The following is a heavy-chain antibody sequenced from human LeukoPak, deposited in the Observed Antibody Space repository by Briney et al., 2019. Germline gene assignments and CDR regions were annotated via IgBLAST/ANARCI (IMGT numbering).Heavy chain of an antibody. CDR3: ARHNSYLVSAAYDY. CDR1: GDSITSYY. V-gene: IGHV4-59*01. Sequence: SETLSLTCTVSGDSITSYYWTWIRQPPGKGLEWIGYVHHSGSTNYNPSLKSRLTISVDTSQNQFSLKLTSVSAADTAVYYCARHNSYLVSAAYDYWGQGALVTVSS. D-gene: IGHD2-15*01. CDR2: VHHSGST. J-gene: IGHJ4*02.